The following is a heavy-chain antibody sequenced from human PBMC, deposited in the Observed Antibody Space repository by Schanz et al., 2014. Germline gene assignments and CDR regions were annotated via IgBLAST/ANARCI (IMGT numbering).Heavy chain of an antibody. J-gene: IGHJ3*01. V-gene: IGHV3-30*04. Sequence: VQLVESEGGLVQPGGSLRLSCEGSGFTFRGHAMHWVRQAPGQGLEKVAVTSTDGTKTYYAASVRGRFTISRDNSKNTVYLQMNSLRSEDTAVYYCTRDRGALINHNDALDLWGQGTMVSVSS. CDR2: TSTDGTKT. CDR1: GFTFRGHA. CDR3: TRDRGALINHNDALDL. D-gene: IGHD3-16*01.